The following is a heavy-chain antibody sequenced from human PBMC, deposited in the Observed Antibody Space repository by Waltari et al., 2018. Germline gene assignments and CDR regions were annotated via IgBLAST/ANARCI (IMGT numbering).Heavy chain of an antibody. CDR2: SIPIFGTA. D-gene: IGHD3-10*01. J-gene: IGHJ4*02. CDR1: GGTFSSYA. V-gene: IGHV1-69*13. Sequence: QVQLVQSGAEVKKPGSSVKVSCKASGGTFSSYAISWVRQAPGQGLEWMGGSIPIFGTANYAQEFQGRVTSTADESTSTAYMELSSLRSEDTAVYYCARDSLPYGSGNALDYWGQGTLVTVSS. CDR3: ARDSLPYGSGNALDY.